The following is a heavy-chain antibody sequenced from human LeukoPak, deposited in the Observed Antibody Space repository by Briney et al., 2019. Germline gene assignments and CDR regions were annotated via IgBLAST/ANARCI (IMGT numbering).Heavy chain of an antibody. CDR2: ISSRGGTM. J-gene: IGHJ4*02. V-gene: IGHV3-11*01. CDR1: GFSFSDYF. Sequence: GGSLRLSRTASGFSFSDYFMSWIRQPPGKGLEWIAHISSRGGTMYYADSVKGRFTISRDNAKNSLYLHMNSLRADDTAVYYCARDPGSYDYWGQGTLVTVSS. CDR3: ARDPGSYDY. D-gene: IGHD3-10*01.